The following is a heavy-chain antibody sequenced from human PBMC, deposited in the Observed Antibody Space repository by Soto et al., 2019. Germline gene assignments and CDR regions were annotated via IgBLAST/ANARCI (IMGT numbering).Heavy chain of an antibody. Sequence: EGQLLESGGGLVQPGGSLRLSCAASGFTFSNFVMSWVRQPPGKGLEWVSGISASAGDTYYADSVKGRFTISRDDSRNTLYLQMSSLRADDTAVYYCAAPNVAAAGYWGQGTLVTVSS. CDR3: AAPNVAAAGY. J-gene: IGHJ4*02. CDR1: GFTFSNFV. V-gene: IGHV3-23*01. CDR2: ISASAGDT. D-gene: IGHD2-2*01.